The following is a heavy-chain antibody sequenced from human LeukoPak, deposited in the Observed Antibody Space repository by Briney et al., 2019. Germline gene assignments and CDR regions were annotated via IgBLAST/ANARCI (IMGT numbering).Heavy chain of an antibody. J-gene: IGHJ3*02. Sequence: GRSLRLSCAASGFTLSNFWMNWVRQAPGKGLEWVANIKQDGSEKYYVHSVKGRFTISRDNAKNSLYLQMNRLRAEDTAVYYCARPGRADAFDIWGQGTMVTVSS. CDR2: IKQDGSEK. CDR1: GFTLSNFW. V-gene: IGHV3-7*04. CDR3: ARPGRADAFDI.